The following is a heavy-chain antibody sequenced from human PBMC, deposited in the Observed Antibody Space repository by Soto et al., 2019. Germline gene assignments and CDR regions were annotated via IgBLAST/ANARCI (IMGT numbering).Heavy chain of an antibody. J-gene: IGHJ5*02. CDR1: GGSISPYY. Sequence: PSETLSLTCTVSGGSISPYYWSWIRQPPGKGLEWIGYIYYSGSTNYNPSLRSRVTISVDTSKNQFSLKLSSVTAADTAVYYCARSLVVVAATPWWFDPWGQGTLVTVSS. V-gene: IGHV4-59*01. CDR3: ARSLVVVAATPWWFDP. CDR2: IYYSGST. D-gene: IGHD2-15*01.